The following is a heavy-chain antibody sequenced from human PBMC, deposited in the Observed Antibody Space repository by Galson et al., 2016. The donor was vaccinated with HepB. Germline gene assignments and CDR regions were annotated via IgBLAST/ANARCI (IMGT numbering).Heavy chain of an antibody. CDR2: ISDSGSRP. CDR1: GFTFSAYA. Sequence: SLRLSCAASGFTFSAYAMIWVRQAPGKGPAAVSSISDSGSRPYYADSVRGRFTISRDNFKNTLYLQMNSLRAEDTAVYYCAKVLGQTDYYWYGMDVWGQGTLVTVSS. V-gene: IGHV3-23*01. CDR3: AKVLGQTDYYWYGMDV. J-gene: IGHJ6*02.